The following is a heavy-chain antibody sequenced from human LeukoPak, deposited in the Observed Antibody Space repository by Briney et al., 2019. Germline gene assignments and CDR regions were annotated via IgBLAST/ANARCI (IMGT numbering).Heavy chain of an antibody. CDR3: ARARNYGAFDY. CDR2: IYYSGST. Sequence: GSLRLSCAASGFTFSSYWMSWIRQPPGKGLEWIGYIYYSGSTNYNPSLKSRVTISVDTSKNQFSLKLSSVTAADTAVYYCARARNYGAFDYWGQGTLVTVSS. D-gene: IGHD4-17*01. V-gene: IGHV4-59*01. J-gene: IGHJ4*02. CDR1: GFTFSSYW.